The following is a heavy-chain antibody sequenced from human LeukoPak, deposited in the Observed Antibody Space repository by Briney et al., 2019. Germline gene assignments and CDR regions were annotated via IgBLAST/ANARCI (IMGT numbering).Heavy chain of an antibody. CDR1: GYTFTGYY. CDR3: ARVPKPRFGEYPRREYYFDY. V-gene: IGHV1-2*02. J-gene: IGHJ4*02. CDR2: INPNSGGT. D-gene: IGHD3-10*01. Sequence: GASVRVSCKASGYTFTGYYMHWVRQAPGQGLEWMGWINPNSGGTNYAQKFQGRVTTTRDTSISTAYMELSRLRSDDTAVYYCARVPKPRFGEYPRREYYFDYWGQGTLVTVSS.